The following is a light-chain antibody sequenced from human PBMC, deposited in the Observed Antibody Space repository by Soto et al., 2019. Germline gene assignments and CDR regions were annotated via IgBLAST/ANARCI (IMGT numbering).Light chain of an antibody. CDR1: SSDVGGYNY. V-gene: IGLV2-11*01. CDR3: CSYAGSYTFEWV. CDR2: DVS. Sequence: QSALTQPRSVSGSPGQSVTISCTGTSSDVGGYNYVSWYQQHPGKAPKLMIYDVSKRPSVVPDRFSGSKSGNTASLTISWRQAEDEADYYCCSYAGSYTFEWVFGGGTKLTVL. J-gene: IGLJ3*02.